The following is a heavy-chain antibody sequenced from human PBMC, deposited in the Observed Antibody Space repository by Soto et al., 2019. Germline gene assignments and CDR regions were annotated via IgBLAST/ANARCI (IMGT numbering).Heavy chain of an antibody. CDR3: ARDKFTEYYDFWSGYYPGYYYYGMDV. CDR2: INPNSGGT. V-gene: IGHV1-2*04. CDR1: GYTFTGYY. D-gene: IGHD3-3*01. J-gene: IGHJ6*02. Sequence: ASVKVSCKASGYTFTGYYMHWVRQAPGQGLEWMGWINPNSGGTNYAQKFQGWVTMTRDTSISTAYMELSRLRSDDTAVYYCARDKFTEYYDFWSGYYPGYYYYGMDVWGQGTTVTVSS.